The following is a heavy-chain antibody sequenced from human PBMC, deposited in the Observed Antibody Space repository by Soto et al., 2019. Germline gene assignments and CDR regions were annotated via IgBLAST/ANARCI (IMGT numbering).Heavy chain of an antibody. CDR1: GGSVSSGSYY. V-gene: IGHV4-61*01. D-gene: IGHD6-19*01. Sequence: QVQLQESGPGLVKASEALSLTCTVSGGSVSSGSYYWSWIRQPPGKGLEWVGYIHAGGSTNYNPSLKGRVTCSGYTSKNHVSLRMSSVTAADTAVYFCARGIGPRIGWYLQYFDYWGQGALVTVSS. J-gene: IGHJ4*02. CDR2: IHAGGST. CDR3: ARGIGPRIGWYLQYFDY.